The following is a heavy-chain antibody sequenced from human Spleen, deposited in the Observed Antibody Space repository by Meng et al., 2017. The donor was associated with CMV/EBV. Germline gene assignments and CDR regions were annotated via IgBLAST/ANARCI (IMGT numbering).Heavy chain of an antibody. CDR1: GISISRTSYY. CDR3: ARRGGTYYVDF. D-gene: IGHD1-26*01. V-gene: IGHV4-39*01. J-gene: IGHJ4*02. Sequence: GSLRLSCTVSGISISRTSYYWDWIRQPPGKGLEWIGGMYYSGSTYYNPSLKSRVTISVDTSKNQFSLKLSSVTAADTAVYYCARRGGTYYVDFWGQGTLVTVSS. CDR2: MYYSGST.